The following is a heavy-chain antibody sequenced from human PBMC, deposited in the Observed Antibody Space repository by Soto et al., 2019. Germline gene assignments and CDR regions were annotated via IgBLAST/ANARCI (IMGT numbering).Heavy chain of an antibody. CDR3: AKNPGYYYDSTGYNFDY. Sequence: GGSLRLSCAASGFTFSSYAMSWVRQAPGKGLEWVSAISDGGGSTYYADSVKGRFTISRDNSKNTLYLQMNSLRAEDTAVYYCAKNPGYYYDSTGYNFDYWGQGTLVTVSS. CDR1: GFTFSSYA. D-gene: IGHD3-22*01. J-gene: IGHJ4*02. V-gene: IGHV3-23*01. CDR2: ISDGGGST.